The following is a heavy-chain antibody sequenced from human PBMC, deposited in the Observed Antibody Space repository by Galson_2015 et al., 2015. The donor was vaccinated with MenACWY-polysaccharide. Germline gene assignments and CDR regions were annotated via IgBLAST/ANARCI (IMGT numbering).Heavy chain of an antibody. CDR1: GFTFSGFG. CDR2: ISGSGGTT. CDR3: ARGRFFCTSNGGYRNAYSFDC. D-gene: IGHD2-2*02. Sequence: SLRLSCAASGFTFSGFGMSWVRQAPGKGLEWVSSISGSGGTTNYADSVKGRFTISRDNSKNTLYVQLSSLRSEDTAVYYCARGRFFCTSNGGYRNAYSFDCWGQGTLVAASS. V-gene: IGHV3-23*01. J-gene: IGHJ4*02.